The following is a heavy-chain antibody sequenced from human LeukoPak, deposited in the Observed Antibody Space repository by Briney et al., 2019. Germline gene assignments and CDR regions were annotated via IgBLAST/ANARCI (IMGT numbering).Heavy chain of an antibody. CDR1: GFTFSNYN. CDR2: INSRSTYI. D-gene: IGHD1-14*01. V-gene: IGHV3-21*01. CDR3: ARDETNGFDS. J-gene: IGHJ5*01. Sequence: GGSLRLSCGASGFTFSNYNMNWVRQAPGEGPEWVSSINSRSTYIFYADSVMGRFTISRDNAKSSLFLQMNSLRAEDTAVYYCARDETNGFDSWGQGTLVTVSS.